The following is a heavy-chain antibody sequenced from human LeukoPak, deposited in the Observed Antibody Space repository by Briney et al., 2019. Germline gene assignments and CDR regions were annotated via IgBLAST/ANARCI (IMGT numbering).Heavy chain of an antibody. CDR3: ARARFDTGYYYYHMDV. CDR2: MYHSGST. Sequence: PSETLSLTCAVSGGSISSNNWWSWVRQPPGKGLEWIGEMYHSGSTNYNSSLKSRATISVDTSKNQFSLKLSSVTAADTAVYYCARARFDTGYYYYHMDVWGKGTSVTISS. D-gene: IGHD2-8*02. V-gene: IGHV4-4*02. J-gene: IGHJ6*03. CDR1: GGSISSNNW.